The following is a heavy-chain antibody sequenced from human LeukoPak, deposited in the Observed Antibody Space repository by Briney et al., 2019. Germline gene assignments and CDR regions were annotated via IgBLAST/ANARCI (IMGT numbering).Heavy chain of an antibody. V-gene: IGHV3-23*01. Sequence: PGGSLKLSCAASGFTFSSYAMSSVRQAPGKGLEWVSAISGSGGSTYYADSVKGRFTISRDNSKNTLYLQMNSLRAEDTAVYYCAKSEASGFDYWGQGTLVTVSS. CDR3: AKSEASGFDY. CDR1: GFTFSSYA. CDR2: ISGSGGST. D-gene: IGHD1-26*01. J-gene: IGHJ4*02.